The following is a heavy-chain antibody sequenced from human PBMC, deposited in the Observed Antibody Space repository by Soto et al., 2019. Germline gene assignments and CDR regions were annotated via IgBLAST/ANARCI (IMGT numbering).Heavy chain of an antibody. CDR2: INAGNGDT. D-gene: IGHD6-19*01. J-gene: IGHJ4*02. V-gene: IGHV1-3*01. Sequence: QVQLVQSGAEVKKPGASVKVSCKASGYAFINYAMHWVRQAPGQRLEWMGWINAGNGDTEYSQKFQGRVTFTRDTSASTAYMELSSLRSEDTAVYYCTRVAGQGSSSLECYWGQGTLVTVSS. CDR3: TRVAGQGSSSLECY. CDR1: GYAFINYA.